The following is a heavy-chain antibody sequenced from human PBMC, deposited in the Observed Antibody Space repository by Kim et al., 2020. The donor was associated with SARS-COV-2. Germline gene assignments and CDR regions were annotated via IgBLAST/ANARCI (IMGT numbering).Heavy chain of an antibody. J-gene: IGHJ6*02. CDR3: ARLGPVTANYYYGMDV. Sequence: DSGRGRFTISRDNPRNTVDFQMNSLRAEDTAVYYCARLGPVTANYYYGMDVWGQGTTVTVSS. V-gene: IGHV3-53*01. D-gene: IGHD2-21*02.